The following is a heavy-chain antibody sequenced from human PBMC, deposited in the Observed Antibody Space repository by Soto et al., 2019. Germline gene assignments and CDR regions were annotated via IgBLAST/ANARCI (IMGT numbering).Heavy chain of an antibody. J-gene: IGHJ6*03. V-gene: IGHV2-26*01. CDR1: GFSLSNTKLG. Sequence: QVTLKESGPVLVRPTETLTLTCTVSGFSLSNTKLGVTWIRQPPGKALEWLAHILWNDEKSYNTSLKSRLTISKDTSKSQVVLTMTNMDPVDTATYYCARAYYAFWSGSYYYYMDVWGKGTTVTVSS. CDR2: ILWNDEK. CDR3: ARAYYAFWSGSYYYYMDV. D-gene: IGHD3-3*01.